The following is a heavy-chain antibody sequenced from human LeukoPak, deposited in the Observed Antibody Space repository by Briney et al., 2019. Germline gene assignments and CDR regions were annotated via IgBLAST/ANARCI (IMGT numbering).Heavy chain of an antibody. J-gene: IGHJ3*01. CDR2: SGTVGDT. CDR1: GCTFSRYD. V-gene: IGHV3-13*01. Sequence: GGSLRLSCAASGCTFSRYDMHWVRQITGKGLEWLSNSGTVGDTYYPDSVKGRFTTSRENAKNSVYLQMDSLRVGDTAVYYCARTKPWPNNDVFDVWGQGTLVIVSS. CDR3: ARTKPWPNNDVFDV. D-gene: IGHD6-19*01.